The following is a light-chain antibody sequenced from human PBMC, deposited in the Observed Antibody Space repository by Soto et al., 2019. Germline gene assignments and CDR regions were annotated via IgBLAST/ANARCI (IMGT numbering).Light chain of an antibody. Sequence: ELVLTQSPGTLSLSPGESATLSCRASQPVSSNFLAWYQQKPGQAPRLLIYGVSSRASGIPDRFLGSGSGTDFTLTINRLELEDFAVYYCQQYANSPITFGQGTRLEIK. V-gene: IGKV3-20*01. CDR1: QPVSSNF. J-gene: IGKJ5*01. CDR3: QQYANSPIT. CDR2: GVS.